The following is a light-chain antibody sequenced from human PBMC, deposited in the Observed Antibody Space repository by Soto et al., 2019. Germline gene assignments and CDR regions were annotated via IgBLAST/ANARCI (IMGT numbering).Light chain of an antibody. J-gene: IGKJ5*01. V-gene: IGKV3-15*01. Sequence: EIVMTQSPGTLSVSPWERATLFCRASQSVRSSLAWYQQKPGQAPRLFIYDASTRATGIPARFSGSGSGTEFTLTISSLQSEDFAVYYCQQYIRWPLTFGQGTRLEIK. CDR1: QSVRSS. CDR3: QQYIRWPLT. CDR2: DAS.